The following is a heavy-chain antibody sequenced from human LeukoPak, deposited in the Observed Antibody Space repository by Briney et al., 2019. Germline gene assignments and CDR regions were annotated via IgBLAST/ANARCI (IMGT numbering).Heavy chain of an antibody. J-gene: IGHJ5*02. CDR2: IYYDGSNQ. V-gene: IGHV3-33*01. Sequence: GGSLRLSCAASGFTFRNYGFHWVRQAPGKGLEWVAIIYYDGSNQYYADSVQGRFIISRDNSKNTVYLQMNSLRAEDTALYYCAREYSTGFDPWGQGTLVTVSS. CDR1: GFTFRNYG. CDR3: AREYSTGFDP. D-gene: IGHD2-15*01.